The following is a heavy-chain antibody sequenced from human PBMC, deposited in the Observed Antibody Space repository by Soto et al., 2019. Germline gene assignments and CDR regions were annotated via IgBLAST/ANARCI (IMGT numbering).Heavy chain of an antibody. CDR2: IYYSGST. CDR3: ARDGSSGWYSVFGMDV. CDR1: GGSISSGGYY. D-gene: IGHD6-19*01. V-gene: IGHV4-31*03. J-gene: IGHJ6*02. Sequence: SETLSLTCTVSGGSISSGGYYWSWIRQHPGKGLEWIGYIYYSGSTYYNPSLKSRVTISVDTSKNQFSLKLSSVTAADTAVYYCARDGSSGWYSVFGMDVWGQGTTVTVSS.